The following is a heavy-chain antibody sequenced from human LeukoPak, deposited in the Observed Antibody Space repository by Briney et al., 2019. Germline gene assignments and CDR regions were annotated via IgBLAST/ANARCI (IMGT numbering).Heavy chain of an antibody. CDR2: ISYSGST. J-gene: IGHJ4*02. V-gene: IGHV4-61*01. CDR3: ARDSRGYYDSSGYFDY. D-gene: IGHD3-22*01. Sequence: SETLSLTCTVSGDSVSSDSYYWRWIRQPPGKGLEWIGYISYSGSTNYNPSLKSRVTILVDTSKNQFSLKLSSVTAADTAVYYCARDSRGYYDSSGYFDYWGQGTLVTVSS. CDR1: GDSVSSDSYY.